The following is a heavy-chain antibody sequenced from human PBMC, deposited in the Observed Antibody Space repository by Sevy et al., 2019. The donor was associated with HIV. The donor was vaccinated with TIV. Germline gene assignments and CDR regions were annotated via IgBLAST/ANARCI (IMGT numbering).Heavy chain of an antibody. CDR1: GFSLSTSGVG. J-gene: IGHJ4*02. Sequence: SGPTLVNPTQTLTLTCTFSGFSLSTSGVGVGWIRQPPGKALEWLALIYWNDDKRYSPSLKSRLTITKDTSKNQVVLTMTNMDPMDTATYYCAHSKPYYYDSSGYYYYFDYWGQGTLVTVSS. CDR2: IYWNDDK. CDR3: AHSKPYYYDSSGYYYYFDY. D-gene: IGHD3-22*01. V-gene: IGHV2-5*01.